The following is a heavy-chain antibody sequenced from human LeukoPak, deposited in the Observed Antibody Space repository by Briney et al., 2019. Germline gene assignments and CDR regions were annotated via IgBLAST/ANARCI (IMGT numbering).Heavy chain of an antibody. CDR2: ISSSGSNL. J-gene: IGHJ4*02. V-gene: IGHV3-11*04. Sequence: GGSLRLSCAASGFTFSDYYMSWIRQAPGKGLEWVSYISSSGSNLYYADSVRGRFTISRDNAKNSLYLQMNTLRVEDTAVYYCAILATRGPKDCWGQGTLVTVSS. CDR1: GFTFSDYY. CDR3: AILATRGPKDC. D-gene: IGHD1-26*01.